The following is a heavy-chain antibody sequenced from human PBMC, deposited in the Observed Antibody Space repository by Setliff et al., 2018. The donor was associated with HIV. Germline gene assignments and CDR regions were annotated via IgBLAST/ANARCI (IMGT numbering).Heavy chain of an antibody. CDR1: GFTFSNHW. V-gene: IGHV3-74*01. CDR2: IKTDGTIT. J-gene: IGHJ4*02. D-gene: IGHD3-22*01. Sequence: ASGFTFSNHWMHWVRQVPGKGLVWISRIKTDGTITGYADSVEGRFSVSRDNAKNTLYLQMNSLRDEDTAVYYCVRDRTIVTLFDYWGQGALVTVSS. CDR3: VRDRTIVTLFDY.